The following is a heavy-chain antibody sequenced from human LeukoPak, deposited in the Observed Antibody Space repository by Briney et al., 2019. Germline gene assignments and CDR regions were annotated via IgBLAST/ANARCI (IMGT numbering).Heavy chain of an antibody. CDR2: IYYSGST. Sequence: SETLSLTCTVSGGSISSSSYYWGWIRQPPGKGLEWIGSIYYSGSTYYNPSLKSRVTISVDTSKNQFSLKLSSVTAADTAVYYCARGVIVGASGGWFDPWGQGTLVTVSS. CDR3: ARGVIVGASGGWFDP. CDR1: GGSISSSSYY. D-gene: IGHD1-26*01. J-gene: IGHJ5*02. V-gene: IGHV4-39*07.